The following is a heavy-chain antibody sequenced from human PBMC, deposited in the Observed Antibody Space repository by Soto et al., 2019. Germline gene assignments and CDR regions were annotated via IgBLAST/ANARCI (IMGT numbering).Heavy chain of an antibody. Sequence: EVQLVESGGGLVQPGGSLRLSCAASGFTFSSYWMSWVRQAPGKGLEWVANIKQDGSEKYYVDSVKGRFTISRDNAKNSLYLQMNSRRAEDTAVYYCAGRYGDYGVTPLLDYWGQGTLVTVSS. D-gene: IGHD4-17*01. V-gene: IGHV3-7*04. CDR2: IKQDGSEK. J-gene: IGHJ4*02. CDR3: AGRYGDYGVTPLLDY. CDR1: GFTFSSYW.